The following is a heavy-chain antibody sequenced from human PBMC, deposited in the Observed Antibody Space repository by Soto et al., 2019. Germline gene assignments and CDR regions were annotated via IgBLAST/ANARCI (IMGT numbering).Heavy chain of an antibody. J-gene: IGHJ2*01. CDR3: VRGIPFQYSNNWLHWYFDL. D-gene: IGHD1-1*01. CDR2: IWNDGSKK. CDR1: GFVYSTYA. V-gene: IGHV3-33*01. Sequence: VQLVESGGGMVQPGMSLRLSCAASGFVYSTYAMHWVRLSPGKGLEWVALIWNDGSKKYYVDSVKGRFTISRDNSQNTLNLQMDSLRAEDTAVYFCVRGIPFQYSNNWLHWYFDLWGRGTQVTVSS.